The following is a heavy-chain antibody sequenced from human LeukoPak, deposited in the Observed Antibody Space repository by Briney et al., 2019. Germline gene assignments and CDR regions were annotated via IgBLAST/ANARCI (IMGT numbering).Heavy chain of an antibody. CDR3: ARATVTRWFDP. J-gene: IGHJ5*02. CDR1: GFAFSSFG. CDR2: IWYDGTNK. Sequence: GGSLRLSCAASGFAFSSFGMHWVRQAPGKGLEWVAVIWYDGTNKYYADSVKGRFTISRDNSKNTLYLQMNSLRVEDTAVYYCARATVTRWFDPWGQGTLVTVSS. D-gene: IGHD4-17*01. V-gene: IGHV3-33*01.